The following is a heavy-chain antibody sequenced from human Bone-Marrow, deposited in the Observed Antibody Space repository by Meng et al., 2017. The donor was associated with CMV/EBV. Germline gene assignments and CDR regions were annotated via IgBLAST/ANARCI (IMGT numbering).Heavy chain of an antibody. D-gene: IGHD4-23*01. J-gene: IGHJ4*02. Sequence: GESLKISCAASGFTFSSYAMHWVRQAPGKGLEWVAVISYDGSNKYYADSVKGRFTISRDNSKNTLYLQMNSLRAEDTAVYYCAKANPGATIKAGVNFDYWGQGTLVTVSS. CDR3: AKANPGATIKAGVNFDY. CDR1: GFTFSSYA. CDR2: ISYDGSNK. V-gene: IGHV3-30*04.